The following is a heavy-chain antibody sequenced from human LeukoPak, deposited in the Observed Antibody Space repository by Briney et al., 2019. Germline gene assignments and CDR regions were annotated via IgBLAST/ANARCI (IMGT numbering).Heavy chain of an antibody. Sequence: PGGSLRLSCAASGFTFSRHSINWVRQAPGKGLEWVSSISSSSSYIYYADSVKGRFTISRDNAKNSVYLQMNSLRAEDTAVYYCARPYSSGWSYAFDIWGQGTMVTVSS. D-gene: IGHD6-19*01. V-gene: IGHV3-21*01. CDR3: ARPYSSGWSYAFDI. CDR1: GFTFSRHS. CDR2: ISSSSSYI. J-gene: IGHJ3*02.